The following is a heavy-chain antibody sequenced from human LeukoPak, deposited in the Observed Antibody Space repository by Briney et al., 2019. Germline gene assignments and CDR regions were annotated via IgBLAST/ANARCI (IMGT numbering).Heavy chain of an antibody. CDR1: GFTFSSYA. J-gene: IGHJ4*02. Sequence: GGSLRLSCSPSGFTFSSYAMHWVRQAPGKGREYVSAISSNGGSTYYAASVKGRFTISRDHSQNTLYLQMSSLGAEDTAVYYCVKDFQIQLWSNCFDYWGQGALVTVSS. V-gene: IGHV3-64D*09. CDR2: ISSNGGST. D-gene: IGHD5-18*01. CDR3: VKDFQIQLWSNCFDY.